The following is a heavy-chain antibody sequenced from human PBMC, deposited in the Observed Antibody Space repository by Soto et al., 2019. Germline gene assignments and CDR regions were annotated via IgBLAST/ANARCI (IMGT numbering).Heavy chain of an antibody. J-gene: IGHJ4*02. CDR2: INAGNGNT. CDR1: GYTFTSYG. V-gene: IGHV1-18*01. Sequence: ASVKVSCKASGYTFTSYGISWVRQAPGQGLEWMGWINAGNGNTKYSQKFQGRVTITADESTSTAYMELSSLRSEDTAVYYCARDYDIFDYWGQGTLVTVSS. CDR3: ARDYDIFDY. D-gene: IGHD3-9*01.